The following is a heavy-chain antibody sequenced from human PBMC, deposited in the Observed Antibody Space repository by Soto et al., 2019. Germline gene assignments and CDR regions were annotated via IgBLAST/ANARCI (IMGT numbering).Heavy chain of an antibody. CDR2: MNAKSGDT. Sequence: QAHLEQSGAELKRPGASVKVSCKASGFTFSDFDINWLRQASGQGPEWMGWMNAKSGDTFFAQRFQGKFNMTWDTSLSTAYMEVGSLTSDDTAIYYCARGNPFNYAGFDVWGQGTTVAVSS. V-gene: IGHV1-8*01. J-gene: IGHJ6*02. CDR1: GFTFSDFD. D-gene: IGHD3-16*01. CDR3: ARGNPFNYAGFDV.